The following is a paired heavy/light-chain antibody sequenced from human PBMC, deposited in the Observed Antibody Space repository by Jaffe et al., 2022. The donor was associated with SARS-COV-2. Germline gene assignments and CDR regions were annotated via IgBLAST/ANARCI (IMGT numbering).Light chain of an antibody. CDR1: QSVGIN. Sequence: EVVMTQSPATLSVSPGGRATLSCRASQSVGINLGWYQQKPGQAPRLLIYGASARATGIPARFSGSGSGTEFTFTISSLQSEDSAAYYCQQYNNWPYTFGRGTKLEIK. J-gene: IGKJ2*01. CDR3: QQYNNWPYT. CDR2: GAS. V-gene: IGKV3-15*01.
Heavy chain of an antibody. CDR3: ARDWAPILGELSSGHDQFDI. CDR2: IKEDGIGK. CDR1: GFTYNKYW. V-gene: IGHV3-7*01. Sequence: EVQLVESGGGLVQPGGSLRLSCVASGFTYNKYWMSWVRQAPGKGLEWVANIKEDGIGKYYVDSVKGRFTVSRDNAKNSLYLQMDSLKAEDTAVYYCARDWAPILGELSSGHDQFDIWGQGTMVTVSS. D-gene: IGHD3-16*02. J-gene: IGHJ3*02.